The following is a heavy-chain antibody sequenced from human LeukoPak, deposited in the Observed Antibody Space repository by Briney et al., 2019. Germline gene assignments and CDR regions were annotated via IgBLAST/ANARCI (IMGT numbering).Heavy chain of an antibody. V-gene: IGHV3-9*01. CDR3: AKHMRATNTYSFFGLDV. CDR2: INWNGGGT. J-gene: IGHJ6*02. CDR1: GFTFKDYG. Sequence: PGGSLRLSCAATGFTFKDYGMHWVRHPPGKGLEWVSSINWNGGGTDYADSVKGRFTISRDNAKNSPYLQLSSLRPEDTALYYCAKHMRATNTYSFFGLDVWGQGTTVTVSS. D-gene: IGHD1-26*01.